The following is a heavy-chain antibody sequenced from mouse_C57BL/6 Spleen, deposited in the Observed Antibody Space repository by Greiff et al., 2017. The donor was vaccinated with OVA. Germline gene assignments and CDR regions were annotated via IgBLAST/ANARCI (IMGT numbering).Heavy chain of an antibody. J-gene: IGHJ3*01. CDR2: IYPGGGYT. V-gene: IGHV1-63*01. CDR1: GYTFTNYW. CDR3: ARNDDFARRAWFAY. Sequence: QVQLKESGAELVRPGTSVKMSCKASGYTFTNYWIGWAKQRPGHGLEWIGDIYPGGGYTNYNEKFKGKATLTADKSSSTAYMQFSSLTSEDSAISYCARNDDFARRAWFAYWGQGTLVTVSA. D-gene: IGHD2-4*01.